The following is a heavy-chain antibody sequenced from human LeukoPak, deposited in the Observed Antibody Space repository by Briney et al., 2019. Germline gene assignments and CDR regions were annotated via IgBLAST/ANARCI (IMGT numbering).Heavy chain of an antibody. D-gene: IGHD3-10*01. CDR3: ARDGDHFLFDY. V-gene: IGHV4-4*07. J-gene: IGHJ4*02. CDR1: GGSFSSYY. Sequence: SETLSLTCAVYGGSFSSYYWSWIRQPAGKGLEWIGRIYTSGSTNYNPSLKSRVTMSVDTSKNQFSLKLSSVTAADTAVYYCARDGDHFLFDYWGQGTLVTVSS. CDR2: IYTSGST.